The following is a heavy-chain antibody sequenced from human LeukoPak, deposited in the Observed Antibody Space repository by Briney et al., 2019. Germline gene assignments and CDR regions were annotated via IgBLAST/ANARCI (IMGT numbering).Heavy chain of an antibody. Sequence: GGSLRLSCAASGFTFSTYWMSWVRQAPGKGLEWVANIKQDGSEKYYVDSVKGRFTISRDNAKNSLYLQMNSLRAEDTAVYYCARVAVIYYYYMEVWGKGTTVTVSS. CDR2: IKQDGSEK. CDR3: ARVAVIYYYYMEV. V-gene: IGHV3-7*01. CDR1: GFTFSTYW. J-gene: IGHJ6*03. D-gene: IGHD2/OR15-2a*01.